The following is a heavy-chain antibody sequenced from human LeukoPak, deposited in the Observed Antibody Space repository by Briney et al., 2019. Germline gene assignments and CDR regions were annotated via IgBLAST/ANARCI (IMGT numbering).Heavy chain of an antibody. Sequence: SQTLSLTCASSGNSVSSNSAAWNWMRQSPSRGLEWLGRTYYRSKWYNDYAVSVKSRISINPDTSKNQFSLQLNSVTPEDTAVYYCARLCRPCIAARPRCWFDPWGQGTLVTASS. J-gene: IGHJ5*02. V-gene: IGHV6-1*01. CDR1: GNSVSSNSAA. CDR3: ARLCRPCIAARPRCWFDP. D-gene: IGHD6-6*01. CDR2: TYYRSKWYN.